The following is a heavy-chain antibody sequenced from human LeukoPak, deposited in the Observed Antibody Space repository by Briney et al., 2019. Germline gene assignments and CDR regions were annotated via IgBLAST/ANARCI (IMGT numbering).Heavy chain of an antibody. D-gene: IGHD2-2*02. V-gene: IGHV4-4*02. CDR3: ARGGLKPAAIRRWFDP. J-gene: IGHJ5*02. CDR1: GVSISSSNW. CDR2: IYHSGST. Sequence: SETLSLTCAVSGVSISSSNWWSWVRQPPGKGLEWIGEIYHSGSTNYNPSLKSRVTISVDKSKNQFSLKLTSVTAADTAVYYCARGGLKPAAIRRWFDPWGQGALVTVSS.